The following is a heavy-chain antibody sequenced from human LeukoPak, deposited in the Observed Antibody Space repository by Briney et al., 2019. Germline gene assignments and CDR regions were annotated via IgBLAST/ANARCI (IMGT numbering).Heavy chain of an antibody. CDR2: IYYSGST. J-gene: IGHJ6*02. Sequence: PSETLSLTCTVSGGSISSYYWSWTRQPPGKGLEWIGYIYYSGSTNYNPSLKSRVTISVDTSKNQFSLKLSSVTAADTAVYYCARVSSGGSGKNGSYYYYYGMDVWGQGTTVTVSS. CDR1: GGSISSYY. V-gene: IGHV4-59*01. D-gene: IGHD2-15*01. CDR3: ARVSSGGSGKNGSYYYYYGMDV.